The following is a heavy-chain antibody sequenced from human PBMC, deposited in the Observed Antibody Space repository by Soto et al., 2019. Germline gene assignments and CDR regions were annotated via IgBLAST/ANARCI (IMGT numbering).Heavy chain of an antibody. V-gene: IGHV1-8*01. CDR2: MNPNSGNT. D-gene: IGHD6-19*01. J-gene: IGHJ5*02. CDR3: ARLYSSGWYDYNWFDP. CDR1: GYTFTSYD. Sequence: GASVNVSCKASGYTFTSYDINCVRQATGQGLEWMGWMNPNSGNTGYAQKFQGRVTMTRNTSISTAYMELSSLRSEDTAVYYCARLYSSGWYDYNWFDPWGQGTLVTVSS.